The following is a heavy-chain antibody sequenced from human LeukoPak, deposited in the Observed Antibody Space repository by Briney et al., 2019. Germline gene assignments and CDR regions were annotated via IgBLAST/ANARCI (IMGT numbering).Heavy chain of an antibody. CDR2: ISGSGGST. Sequence: GGSLRLSCAASGFIFSSYAMSWVRQAPGKGLEWVSTISGSGGSTYYADSVKGRFTISRDNSKNTVYLQMNSLRAEDTAVYYCARERAATGFDYWGQGTLVTVSS. CDR3: ARERAATGFDY. D-gene: IGHD6-25*01. V-gene: IGHV3-23*01. CDR1: GFIFSSYA. J-gene: IGHJ4*02.